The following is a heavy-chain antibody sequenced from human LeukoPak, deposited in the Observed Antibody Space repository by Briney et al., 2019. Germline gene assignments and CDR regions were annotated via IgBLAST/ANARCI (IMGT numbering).Heavy chain of an antibody. CDR2: MYYSGTYSGST. CDR3: ARHTAMGSPLHH. J-gene: IGHJ5*02. CDR1: GGSISSSSYY. Sequence: SETLSLTCTVSGGSISSSSYYWGWIRQPPWNGLEWSGSMYYSGTYSGSTYQNPSLKSRVTISVDTSKNQFSLKVTSVTAADTAVYYCARHTAMGSPLHHWGQGTRVTVSS. D-gene: IGHD5-18*01. V-gene: IGHV4-39*01.